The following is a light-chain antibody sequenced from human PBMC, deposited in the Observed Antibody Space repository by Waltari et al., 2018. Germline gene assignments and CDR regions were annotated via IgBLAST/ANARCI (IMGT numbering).Light chain of an antibody. J-gene: IGLJ1*01. V-gene: IGLV2-8*01. CDR1: SRDVGAYDY. Sequence: QSALTQPPSSYGSPGQSVTISGTGTSRDVGAYDYVSWYKQYPGNAPSLLSYEVRKRPSGVPDRFSGSKSGNTASLTVSGLQAEDEADYYCSSYGGSDSYVFGSGTKVTV. CDR3: SSYGGSDSYV. CDR2: EVR.